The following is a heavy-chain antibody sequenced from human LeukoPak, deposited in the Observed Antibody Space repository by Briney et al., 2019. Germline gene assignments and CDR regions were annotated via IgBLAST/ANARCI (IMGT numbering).Heavy chain of an antibody. Sequence: ASVKVSCKASGYTFTSYDINWVRQATGQGLEWMGWMNPNIGNTGYAQKFQGRVTMTRDTSISTAYMELSSLRSEDTAVYYCARIHGEDCDYWGQGTLVTVSS. CDR3: ARIHGEDCDY. CDR1: GYTFTSYD. D-gene: IGHD4-17*01. CDR2: MNPNIGNT. V-gene: IGHV1-8*01. J-gene: IGHJ4*02.